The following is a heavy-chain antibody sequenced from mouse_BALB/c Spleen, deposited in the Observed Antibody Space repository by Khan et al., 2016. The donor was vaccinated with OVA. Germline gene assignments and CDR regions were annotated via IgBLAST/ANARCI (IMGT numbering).Heavy chain of an antibody. CDR1: GFSLSRYN. J-gene: IGHJ4*01. D-gene: IGHD2-14*01. CDR2: IWGGGGT. Sequence: VQLKQSGPGLVAPSQSLSITCTVSGFSLSRYNIHWVRQPPGKGLEWLGMIWGGGGTDYNSTLKSRLSISKDNSKSQVFLKMNSLQTDDTAMYYCARAYYRYDGYYAMDYWGQGTSGIVS. CDR3: ARAYYRYDGYYAMDY. V-gene: IGHV2-6-4*01.